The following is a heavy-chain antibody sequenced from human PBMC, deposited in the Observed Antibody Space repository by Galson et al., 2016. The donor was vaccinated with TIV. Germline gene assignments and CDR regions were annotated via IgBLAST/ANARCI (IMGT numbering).Heavy chain of an antibody. Sequence: SLRLSCAASGFTFSNYAMHWARQAPGKGLEWVAVISYDDGSNQFYADSVKGRFTISKDNSKNTLYLQMNSLRAEDTAVYYCVKDLQQWIFDYWGQGTLVTVSS. CDR2: ISYDDGSNQ. J-gene: IGHJ4*02. D-gene: IGHD6-19*01. CDR3: VKDLQQWIFDY. CDR1: GFTFSNYA. V-gene: IGHV3-30*04.